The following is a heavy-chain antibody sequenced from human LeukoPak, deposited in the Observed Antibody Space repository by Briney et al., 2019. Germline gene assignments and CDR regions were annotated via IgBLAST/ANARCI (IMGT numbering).Heavy chain of an antibody. D-gene: IGHD3-3*01. J-gene: IGHJ4*02. V-gene: IGHV4-4*07. CDR2: IYTSGST. CDR1: GGSISSYY. CDR3: ARGPYDFWSGYTQGFDY. Sequence: PSETLSLTCTVSGGSISSYYWSWIRQPAGKGLEWIGRIYTSGSTNYNPSLKSRVTISVDTSKNQFSLKLSSVTAADTAVYYCARGPYDFWSGYTQGFDYWGQGTLVTVSS.